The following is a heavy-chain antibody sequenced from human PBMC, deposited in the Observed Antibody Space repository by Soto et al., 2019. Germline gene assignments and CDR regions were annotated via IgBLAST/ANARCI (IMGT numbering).Heavy chain of an antibody. CDR3: AKDWAPYGSGTVDY. D-gene: IGHD3-10*01. V-gene: IGHV3-30*18. CDR1: GFTFSSYG. Sequence: GGSLRLSCAASGFTFSSYGMHWVRQAPGKGLEWVAVISYDGSNKYYADSAKGRFTISRDNSKNTLYLQMNSLRAEDTAVYYCAKDWAPYGSGTVDYWGQGTLVTVSS. CDR2: ISYDGSNK. J-gene: IGHJ4*02.